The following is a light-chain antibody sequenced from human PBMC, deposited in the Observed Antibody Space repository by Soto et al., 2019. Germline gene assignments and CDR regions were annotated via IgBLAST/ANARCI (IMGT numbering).Light chain of an antibody. CDR1: QSIGSY. J-gene: IGKJ2*02. V-gene: IGKV1-39*01. Sequence: DIQMTQSPSSLSASVGDRVTITCRASQSIGSYLHWYQQKPRTAPKLLIYAATTLQSGVTSRFSGSGSGTAFTLTISSLQPEDFATYYCQQSYSYVCTFGQGTKLEIK. CDR2: AAT. CDR3: QQSYSYVCT.